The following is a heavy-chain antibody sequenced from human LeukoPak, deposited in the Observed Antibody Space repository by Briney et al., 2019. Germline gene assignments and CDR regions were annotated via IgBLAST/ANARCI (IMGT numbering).Heavy chain of an antibody. CDR2: IYYSGST. D-gene: IGHD3-10*01. Sequence: PSQTLSLTCTVSGGSISSGDYYWSWIRQPPGTGLEWIGYIYYSGSTYYNPSLKSRVTISVDTSKNQFSLKLSSVTAADTAVYYCARPQIYGSGSLVDPWGQGTLVTVSS. CDR3: ARPQIYGSGSLVDP. V-gene: IGHV4-30-4*01. J-gene: IGHJ5*02. CDR1: GGSISSGDYY.